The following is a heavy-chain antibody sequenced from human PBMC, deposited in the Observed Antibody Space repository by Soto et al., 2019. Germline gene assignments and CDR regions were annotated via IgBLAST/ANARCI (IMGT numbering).Heavy chain of an antibody. CDR3: TSRQWLVYYYGMDV. CDR1: GFTFGDYA. J-gene: IGHJ6*02. D-gene: IGHD6-19*01. CDR2: IRSKAYGGTT. Sequence: GGSLRLSCTASGFTFGDYAMSWFRQAPGKGLEWVGFIRSKAYGGTTEYAASVKGRFTISRDDSKSIAYLQMNSLKTEDTAVYYCTSRQWLVYYYGMDVWGQGTTVTVSS. V-gene: IGHV3-49*03.